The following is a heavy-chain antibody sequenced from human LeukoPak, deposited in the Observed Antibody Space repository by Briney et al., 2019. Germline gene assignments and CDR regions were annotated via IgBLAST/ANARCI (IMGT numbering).Heavy chain of an antibody. Sequence: GRSLRLSCAASGFTFSSYAMSWVRQAPGKGLEWVSAISGSGGSTYYADSVKGRFTISRDNSKNTLYLQMNSLRAEDTAVYYCAKDLSAQNYFLGYYYGMDVWGQGTTVTVSS. D-gene: IGHD3-10*02. V-gene: IGHV3-23*01. CDR3: AKDLSAQNYFLGYYYGMDV. CDR2: ISGSGGST. CDR1: GFTFSSYA. J-gene: IGHJ6*02.